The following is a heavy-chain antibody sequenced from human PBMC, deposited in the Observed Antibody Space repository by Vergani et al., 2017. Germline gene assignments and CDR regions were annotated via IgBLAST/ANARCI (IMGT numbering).Heavy chain of an antibody. D-gene: IGHD1-26*01. Sequence: QITLKESGPTLVKPTQTLTLTCTFSGFSLSASAPGVAWIRQPPGKALEWLGVVYYNDEKRYTPSLKGRLTITKDTSKSQVVLTMTNMDRVDTATYSCAHIQCHGSCQNAELGYWRQGTLVTVSS. CDR3: AHIQCHGSCQNAELGY. CDR1: GFSLSASAPG. J-gene: IGHJ4*02. CDR2: VYYNDEK. V-gene: IGHV2-5*01.